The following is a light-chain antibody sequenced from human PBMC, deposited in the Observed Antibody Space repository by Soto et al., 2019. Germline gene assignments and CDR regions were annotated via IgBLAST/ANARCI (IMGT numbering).Light chain of an antibody. Sequence: DIQMTQSPSSLSAPVGDRVTITCRASQSMSNYLNWYQQKPGKAPKLLIYAASSMQSGVPSRFSGSGSETDFTLTISSLQPDDSATYYCQQSFSPLWTFGQGTKVEV. J-gene: IGKJ1*01. CDR3: QQSFSPLWT. CDR2: AAS. CDR1: QSMSNY. V-gene: IGKV1-39*01.